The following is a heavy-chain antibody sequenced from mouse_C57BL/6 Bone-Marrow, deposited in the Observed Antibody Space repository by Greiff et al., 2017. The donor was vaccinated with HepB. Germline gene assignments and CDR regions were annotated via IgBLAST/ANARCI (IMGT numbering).Heavy chain of an antibody. V-gene: IGHV1-52*01. CDR3: AREVGSTMITNYFDY. J-gene: IGHJ2*01. CDR1: GYTFTSYW. CDR2: IDPSDSET. Sequence: QVQLQQPGAELVRPGSSVKLSCKASGYTFTSYWMHWVKQRPIQGLEWIGNIDPSDSETHYNQKFKDKAILTVDKSSSTAYMQLSSLTSEDSAVYYCAREVGSTMITNYFDYWGQGTTLTVSS. D-gene: IGHD2-4*01.